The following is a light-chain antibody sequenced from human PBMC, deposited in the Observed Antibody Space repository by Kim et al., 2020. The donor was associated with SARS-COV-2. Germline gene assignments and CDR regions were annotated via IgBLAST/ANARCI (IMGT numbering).Light chain of an antibody. CDR2: RIN. CDR3: SAWDSSLNAWV. CDR1: NNNVGNQG. V-gene: IGLV10-54*04. J-gene: IGLJ3*02. Sequence: LTQPPSVSKGLRQTATLTCTGNNNNVGNQGAAWLQQHQGHPPKLLSYRINNRPSGISERFSASRSGDTASLTITGLQPEDETDYYCSAWDSSLNAWVFGGGTQLTVL.